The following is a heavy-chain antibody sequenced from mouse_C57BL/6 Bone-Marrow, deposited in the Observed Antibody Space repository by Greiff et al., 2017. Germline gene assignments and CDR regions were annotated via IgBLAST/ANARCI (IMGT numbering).Heavy chain of an antibody. CDR1: GFTFSSYA. CDR3: TRGKLTGREDPAWYFDV. D-gene: IGHD4-1*01. J-gene: IGHJ1*03. CDR2: ISSGGDYI. V-gene: IGHV5-9-1*02. Sequence: EVHLVESGEGLVKPGGSLKLSCAASGFTFSSYAMSWVRQTPEKRLEWVAYISSGGDYIYYADTVKGRFTISRDTARNTLYLQMSSLKSEDTAMYYCTRGKLTGREDPAWYFDVWGTGTTVTVSS.